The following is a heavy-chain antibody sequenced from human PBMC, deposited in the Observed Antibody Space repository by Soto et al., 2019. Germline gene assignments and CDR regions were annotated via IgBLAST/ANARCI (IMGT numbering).Heavy chain of an antibody. CDR3: AKDLRTIVHAFDI. CDR1: GFTFSSYW. D-gene: IGHD1-1*01. CDR2: ISGSGGST. V-gene: IGHV3-23*01. Sequence: GGSLRLSCAASGFTFSSYWMHWVRQAPGKGLEWVSAISGSGGSTYYADSVKGRFTISRDNSKNTLYLQMNSLRAEDTAVYYCAKDLRTIVHAFDIWGQGTMVTVSS. J-gene: IGHJ3*02.